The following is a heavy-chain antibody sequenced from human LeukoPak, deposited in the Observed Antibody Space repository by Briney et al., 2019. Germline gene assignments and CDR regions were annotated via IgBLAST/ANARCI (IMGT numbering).Heavy chain of an antibody. Sequence: ASVKVSCKASGYTFTSYGISWVRQAPGQGLEWMGWISAYNGNTNYAQKFQGRVTITADKSTSTAYMELSSLRSEDTAVYYCAANTYYDFWSGYPEQYYYYYMDVWGKGTTVTVSS. CDR2: ISAYNGNT. D-gene: IGHD3-3*01. CDR1: GYTFTSYG. CDR3: AANTYYDFWSGYPEQYYYYYMDV. J-gene: IGHJ6*03. V-gene: IGHV1-18*01.